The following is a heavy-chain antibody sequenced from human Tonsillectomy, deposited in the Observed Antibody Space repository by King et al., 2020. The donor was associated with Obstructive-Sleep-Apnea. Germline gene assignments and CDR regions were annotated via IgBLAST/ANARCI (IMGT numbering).Heavy chain of an antibody. D-gene: IGHD6-13*01. V-gene: IGHV3-30*04. CDR2: ISYDGSSK. Sequence: VQLVESGGGVVQPGRSLRLSCAASGFAFSYHAIHWVRQAPGKGLEWVAFISYDGSSKYYADSLKGRITISRDNSKNTLYLQMNRLRPEDTAVYYCTREVAAAGQDYYYHGLDVWGQGTTVTVSS. J-gene: IGHJ6*02. CDR1: GFAFSYHA. CDR3: TREVAAAGQDYYYHGLDV.